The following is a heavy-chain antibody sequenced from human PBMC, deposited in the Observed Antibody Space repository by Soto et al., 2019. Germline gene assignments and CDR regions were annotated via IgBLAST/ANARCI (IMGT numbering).Heavy chain of an antibody. Sequence: QVQLQQSGPGLVKPSETLSLTCTVSSGPSSSHNWGWIRQPPGRGLELIGYIYYTGRTSYNPSLKSRVTISADTSTNHISLTLSSVTAADTAVYYCVRQGIGDLHGLVDVWGQGTTVSVSS. CDR2: IYYTGRT. V-gene: IGHV4-59*08. J-gene: IGHJ6*02. CDR1: SGPSSSHN. CDR3: VRQGIGDLHGLVDV. D-gene: IGHD3-10*01.